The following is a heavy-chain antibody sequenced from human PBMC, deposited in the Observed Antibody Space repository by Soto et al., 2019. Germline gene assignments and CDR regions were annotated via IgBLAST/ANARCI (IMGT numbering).Heavy chain of an antibody. Sequence: SETLSLTCTVSGGSITSSIYHWAWIRQPPTKGLEWIGNIYYRGSTYYNPSLNSRVTISVDTSKNQFSLTLTSVTAADTAVYFCARLGRDGDLVLFDHWGQGILVTVSS. V-gene: IGHV4-39*01. CDR3: ARLGRDGDLVLFDH. J-gene: IGHJ4*02. CDR2: IYYRGST. D-gene: IGHD3-10*01. CDR1: GGSITSSIYH.